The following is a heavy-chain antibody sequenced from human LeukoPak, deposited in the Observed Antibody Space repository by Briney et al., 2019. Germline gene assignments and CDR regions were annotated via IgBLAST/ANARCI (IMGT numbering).Heavy chain of an antibody. V-gene: IGHV3-23*01. CDR2: ISSSGSGGNT. Sequence: GGSLRLSCVASGVTLSNYAMSWARQAPGKGLEWVSGISSSGSGGNTYYADSVKGRFTISRDNSKNTLYLQMNSLRAEDTAVYYCAKEDRYCGSTSCYLAYDYWGQGTLVTVSS. J-gene: IGHJ4*02. CDR1: GVTLSNYA. CDR3: AKEDRYCGSTSCYLAYDY. D-gene: IGHD2-2*01.